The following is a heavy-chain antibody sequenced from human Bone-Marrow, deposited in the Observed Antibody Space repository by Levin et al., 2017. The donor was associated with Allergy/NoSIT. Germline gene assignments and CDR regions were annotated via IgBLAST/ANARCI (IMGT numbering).Heavy chain of an antibody. Sequence: SVKVSCKASGGTFSSYAISWVRQAPGQGLEWMGGIIPIFGTANYAQKFQGRVTITADESTSTAYMELSSLRSEDPAVYYCARDLARAPDFWSGYYTGWGYYYYYGMDVWGQGTTVTVSS. J-gene: IGHJ6*02. CDR2: IIPIFGTA. CDR3: ARDLARAPDFWSGYYTGWGYYYYYGMDV. V-gene: IGHV1-69*13. CDR1: GGTFSSYA. D-gene: IGHD3-3*01.